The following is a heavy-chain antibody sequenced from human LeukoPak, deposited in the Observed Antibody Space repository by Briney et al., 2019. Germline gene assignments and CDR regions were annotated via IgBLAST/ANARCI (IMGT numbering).Heavy chain of an antibody. CDR2: IDTSGRA. V-gene: IGHV4-61*02. D-gene: IGHD6-19*01. Sequence: PSETLSLTCTVSGGSISSGTYYWSWIRQPAGKGLEWIGRIDTSGRANYNPSLKSRDTISVDRSKNQFSLKLSSVTAADTAVYYCARHIPPAAVTGRVGWFDPWGQGTLVTVSS. CDR3: ARHIPPAAVTGRVGWFDP. CDR1: GGSISSGTYY. J-gene: IGHJ5*02.